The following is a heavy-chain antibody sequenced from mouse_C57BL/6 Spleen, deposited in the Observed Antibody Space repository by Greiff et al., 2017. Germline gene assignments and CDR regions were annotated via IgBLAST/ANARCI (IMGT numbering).Heavy chain of an antibody. Sequence: EVQLQQSGPELVKPGASVKMSCKASGYTFTDYNMHWVKQSHGKSLEWIGYINPNNGGTSYNQKFKGKATLTVNKSSSTAYMELRSLTSEDSAVYYCAKETVYYGNYGWYFDVWGTGTTVTVSS. D-gene: IGHD2-1*01. CDR3: AKETVYYGNYGWYFDV. CDR1: GYTFTDYN. CDR2: INPNNGGT. V-gene: IGHV1-22*01. J-gene: IGHJ1*03.